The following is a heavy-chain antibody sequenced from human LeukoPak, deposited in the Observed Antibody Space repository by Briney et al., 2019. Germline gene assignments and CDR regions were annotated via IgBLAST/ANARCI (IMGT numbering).Heavy chain of an antibody. V-gene: IGHV1-2*02. CDR3: ARGDGIYSLFDLDY. Sequence: GASVKVSCAASGYTFSGYYMHWVRQAPGQGLEYMGWINPNSGSTNYAQKFQGRVTMTRDTSISTAYMELSRLRSDDTAVYYCARGDGIYSLFDLDYWGQGTLVTVSS. D-gene: IGHD1-26*01. CDR2: INPNSGST. CDR1: GYTFSGYY. J-gene: IGHJ4*02.